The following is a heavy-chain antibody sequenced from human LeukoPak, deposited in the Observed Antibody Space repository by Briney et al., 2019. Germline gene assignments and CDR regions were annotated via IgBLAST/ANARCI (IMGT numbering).Heavy chain of an antibody. D-gene: IGHD3-22*01. Sequence: ASVKVSCKASGYTFTSYGISWVRQAPGQGLEWMGWISAYNGNTNYAQKLQGRVTMTTDTSTTTVYMELRSLRSDDTAVYYCARSDYYDSSGSSSYWGQGTLVTVSS. CDR2: ISAYNGNT. CDR3: ARSDYYDSSGSSSY. V-gene: IGHV1-18*01. CDR1: GYTFTSYG. J-gene: IGHJ4*02.